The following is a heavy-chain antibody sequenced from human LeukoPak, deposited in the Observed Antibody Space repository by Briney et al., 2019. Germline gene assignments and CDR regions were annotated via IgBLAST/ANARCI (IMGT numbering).Heavy chain of an antibody. CDR1: GYTFTSYG. J-gene: IGHJ1*01. Sequence: GASVKVSCKTSGYTFTSYGMHWVRQAPGQSLEWMGWINGGNGNTKYSEKFQGRVTIIRDTSASTAYMELSSLRSEDTAVYYCGRVPLHDDSGHYYPHWGQGTLVTVSS. CDR3: GRVPLHDDSGHYYPH. CDR2: INGGNGNT. V-gene: IGHV1-3*01. D-gene: IGHD3-22*01.